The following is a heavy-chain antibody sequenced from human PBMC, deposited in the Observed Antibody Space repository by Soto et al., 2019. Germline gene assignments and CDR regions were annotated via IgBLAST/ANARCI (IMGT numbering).Heavy chain of an antibody. CDR1: GGSISSSSYY. J-gene: IGHJ4*01. V-gene: IGHV4-39*01. D-gene: IGHD6-19*01. Sequence: QLQLQESGPGLVKPSETLSLTCTVSGGSISSSSYYWGWIRQPPGKGLEWLGRIYYSGSTYYNPFLTSRVTISVDTSKNQFSLKLSAVTAADTAVYYGARHAVHSSGFTEYWGHGTLVTVSS. CDR3: ARHAVHSSGFTEY. CDR2: IYYSGST.